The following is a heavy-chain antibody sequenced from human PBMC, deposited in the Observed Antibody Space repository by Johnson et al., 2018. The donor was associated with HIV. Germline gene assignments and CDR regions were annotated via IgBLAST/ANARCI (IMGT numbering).Heavy chain of an antibody. CDR2: ISYDGNKQ. Sequence: RQAPGKGLEWVAVISYDGNKQYYADSVKGRFTISRDNSKNTLYLQMNSLRAEDTAVYYCARDRRGATIDDAFDIWGQGTMVTVSS. D-gene: IGHD1-26*01. J-gene: IGHJ3*02. V-gene: IGHV3-30*04. CDR3: ARDRRGATIDDAFDI.